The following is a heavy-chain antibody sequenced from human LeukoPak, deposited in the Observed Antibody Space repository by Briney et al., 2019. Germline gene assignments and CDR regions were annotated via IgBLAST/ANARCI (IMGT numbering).Heavy chain of an antibody. D-gene: IGHD6-13*01. J-gene: IGHJ4*02. V-gene: IGHV1-2*02. Sequence: ASVKVSCTASGYTFTGYYMHWVRQAPGQGLEWMGWINPNSGGTNYAQKFQGRVTMTRDTSISTAYMELSRLRSDDTAVYYCGRPGSSSWYGGGGLDYWGQGTLVTVSS. CDR3: GRPGSSSWYGGGGLDY. CDR1: GYTFTGYY. CDR2: INPNSGGT.